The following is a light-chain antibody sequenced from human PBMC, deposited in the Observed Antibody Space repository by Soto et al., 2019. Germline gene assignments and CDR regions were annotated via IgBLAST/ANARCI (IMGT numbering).Light chain of an antibody. J-gene: IGKJ1*01. CDR1: QSVTTN. V-gene: IGKV3-15*01. CDR2: DAS. Sequence: DILMTQSPATLSVSQGERATLSCGASQSVTTNLAWYQQTPAQAPRLLIYDASTRATGIPARFSGSGSGTELTLTISSMKSEDFAIYYCQQYNNSPWTFGHGTKVDIK. CDR3: QQYNNSPWT.